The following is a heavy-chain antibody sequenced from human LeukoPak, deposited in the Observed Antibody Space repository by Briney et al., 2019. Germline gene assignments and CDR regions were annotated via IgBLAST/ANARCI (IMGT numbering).Heavy chain of an antibody. CDR2: ISSSSNSI. V-gene: IGHV3-48*01. Sequence: GGSLRLSCAASGFTFSSYNMNWVRQAPGKGLEWVSYISSSSNSIYYADSVKGRFTISRDNVKNSLDLQLNSLRVEDTAVYYCARTPGDWYFDLWGRGTLVTVSS. CDR1: GFTFSSYN. CDR3: ARTPGDWYFDL. J-gene: IGHJ2*01.